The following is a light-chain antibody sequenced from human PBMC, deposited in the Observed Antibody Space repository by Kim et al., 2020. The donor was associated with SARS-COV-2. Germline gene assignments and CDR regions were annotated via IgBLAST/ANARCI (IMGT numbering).Light chain of an antibody. V-gene: IGLV3-1*01. CDR2: QDS. Sequence: SYELTQPPSVSVSPGQTASITCSGDKLGDKYACWYQQKPGQSPVLVIYQDSKQPSGIPERFSGSNSGNTATLTISGTQAMDEADYYCQAWDSSTYVFGTGTKVIVL. CDR1: KLGDKY. CDR3: QAWDSSTYV. J-gene: IGLJ1*01.